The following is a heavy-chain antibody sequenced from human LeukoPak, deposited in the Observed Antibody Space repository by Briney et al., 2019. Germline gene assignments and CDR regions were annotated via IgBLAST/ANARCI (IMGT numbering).Heavy chain of an antibody. J-gene: IGHJ4*02. CDR1: GYTFTSYG. CDR2: IIPILGIA. CDR3: ASLGDYGGNSGVDY. D-gene: IGHD4-23*01. V-gene: IGHV1-69*04. Sequence: ASVKVSCKASGYTFTSYGISWVRQAPGQGLEWMGRIIPILGIANYAQKFQGRVTITADKSTSTAYMELSSLRSEDTAVYYCASLGDYGGNSGVDYWGQGTLVTVSS.